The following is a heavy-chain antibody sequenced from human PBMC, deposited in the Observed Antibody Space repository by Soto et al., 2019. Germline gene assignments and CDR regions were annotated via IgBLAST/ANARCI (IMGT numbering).Heavy chain of an antibody. CDR1: GVTFRSYG. Sequence: GGLKRLRRAAAGVTFRSYGVCWVRKDKGKGLEWVAVIWYDGSNKYYADSVKGRFTISRDNSKNTLYLQMNSLRAEDTAVYYCARSYYYDSSGYLHDAFDIWGQGTMVTVSS. D-gene: IGHD3-22*01. J-gene: IGHJ3*02. V-gene: IGHV3-33*01. CDR3: ARSYYYDSSGYLHDAFDI. CDR2: IWYDGSNK.